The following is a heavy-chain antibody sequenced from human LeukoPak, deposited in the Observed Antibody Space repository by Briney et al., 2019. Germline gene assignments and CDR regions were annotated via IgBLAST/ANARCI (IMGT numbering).Heavy chain of an antibody. CDR3: GRGPSTYSSSWFIDY. CDR2: ISSSSSYI. CDR1: GFTFDDFA. D-gene: IGHD6-13*01. Sequence: GGSLRLSCAASGFTFDDFAMSWVRQAPGKGLEWVSSISSSSSYIYYADSVKGRFTISRDNAKNSLYLQMNSLRAEDTAVYYCGRGPSTYSSSWFIDYWGQGTLVTVSS. J-gene: IGHJ4*02. V-gene: IGHV3-21*01.